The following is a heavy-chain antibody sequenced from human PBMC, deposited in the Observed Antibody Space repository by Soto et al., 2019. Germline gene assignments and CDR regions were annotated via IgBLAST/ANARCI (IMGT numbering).Heavy chain of an antibody. J-gene: IGHJ6*02. Sequence: GGSLRLSCAASGFTFSSYGMHWVRQAPGKGLEWVAVIWYDGSNKYYVDSVKGRFTISRDNSKNTLYLQMNSLRAEDTAVYYCAREDDDYGDFLFSYGMDVWGQGTTVTVSS. V-gene: IGHV3-33*01. CDR1: GFTFSSYG. CDR2: IWYDGSNK. CDR3: AREDDDYGDFLFSYGMDV. D-gene: IGHD4-17*01.